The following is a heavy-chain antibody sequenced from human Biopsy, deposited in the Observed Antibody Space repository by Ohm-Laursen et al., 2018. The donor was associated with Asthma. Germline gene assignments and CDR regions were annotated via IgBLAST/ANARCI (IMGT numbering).Heavy chain of an antibody. D-gene: IGHD2-15*01. CDR3: ARLADCSVGACYSYGWFDP. Sequence: SETLSPTCSVSGGSIRSHDWTWIRLPPGKGLEYIGDVSHTGSTNYNPSLKSRVTMSLDTSKNQFSLRLTSVTPADTAVYYCARLADCSVGACYSYGWFDPWGQGTRVTVSS. CDR2: VSHTGST. CDR1: GGSIRSHD. V-gene: IGHV4-59*11. J-gene: IGHJ5*02.